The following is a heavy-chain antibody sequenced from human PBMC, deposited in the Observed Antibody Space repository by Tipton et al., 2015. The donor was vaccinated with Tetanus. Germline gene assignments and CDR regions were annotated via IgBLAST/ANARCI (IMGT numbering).Heavy chain of an antibody. CDR3: ARDHSSSSYFDS. V-gene: IGHV4-59*01. Sequence: TLSLTCTVSGGSISSSYWSFIRQPPGKGLEWIGRMFYTGTSDYNPSLKGRVSISVDTPKRQFSLKLSSLTTADTAVYFCARDHSSSSYFDSWGQGALVTVSS. CDR1: GGSISSSY. D-gene: IGHD6-6*01. J-gene: IGHJ4*02. CDR2: MFYTGTS.